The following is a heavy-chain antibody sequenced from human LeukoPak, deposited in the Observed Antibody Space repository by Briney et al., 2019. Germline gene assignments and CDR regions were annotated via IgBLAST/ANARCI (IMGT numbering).Heavy chain of an antibody. CDR1: GFTFSSYA. D-gene: IGHD5-18*01. J-gene: IGHJ5*01. V-gene: IGHV3-23*01. CDR2: ISGSGVST. Sequence: GGSLRLSCAASGFTFSSYAMSWVRQAPGKGLEWVSVISGSGVSTYYADSVKGRFTISRDNSKNTLYLQMNSLRAEDTAVYYCGRPVDTAMVWFDSWGQGTLVTVSS. CDR3: GRPVDTAMVWFDS.